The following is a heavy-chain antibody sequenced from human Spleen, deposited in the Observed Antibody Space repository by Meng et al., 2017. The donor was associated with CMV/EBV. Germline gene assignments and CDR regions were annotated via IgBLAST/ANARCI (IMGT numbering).Heavy chain of an antibody. D-gene: IGHD3-22*01. Sequence: GESLKISCAASGFTFSSYGMHWVRQAPGKGLEWVAFIRYDGSNKYYADSVKGRFTISRDNSKNTLYLQMNSLRAEDTAVYYCASIRGYYDSSGYLYWGQGTLVTVSS. CDR1: GFTFSSYG. J-gene: IGHJ4*02. CDR3: ASIRGYYDSSGYLY. CDR2: IRYDGSNK. V-gene: IGHV3-30*02.